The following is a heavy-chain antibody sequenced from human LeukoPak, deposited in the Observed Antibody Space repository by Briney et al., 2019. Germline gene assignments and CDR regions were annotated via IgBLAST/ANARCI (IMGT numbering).Heavy chain of an antibody. D-gene: IGHD4-17*01. V-gene: IGHV3-48*01. CDR1: GFTFSSYS. Sequence: SGGSLRLSCAASGFTFSSYSMNWVRQAPGKGLEWVSYISSSSTIYYADSVKGRFTISRDIAKNSLYLQMNSLRAEDTAVYYCARDHYGDYAFDYWGQGTLVTVSS. CDR2: ISSSSTI. CDR3: ARDHYGDYAFDY. J-gene: IGHJ4*02.